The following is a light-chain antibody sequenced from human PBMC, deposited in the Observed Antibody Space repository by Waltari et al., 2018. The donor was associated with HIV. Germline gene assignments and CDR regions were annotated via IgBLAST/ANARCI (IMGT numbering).Light chain of an antibody. J-gene: IGLJ3*02. V-gene: IGLV8-61*01. Sequence: QTVVTQEPSFSVSPGGTVTLTCGLNSGSVSTTSFPSWYQQTPGQAPRTLIYSTIIRASGVPDRFSGSILGNKAALTITGAQADDGSDYYCLVHMGHGAWVFGGGTKLTVL. CDR2: STI. CDR3: LVHMGHGAWV. CDR1: SGSVSTTSF.